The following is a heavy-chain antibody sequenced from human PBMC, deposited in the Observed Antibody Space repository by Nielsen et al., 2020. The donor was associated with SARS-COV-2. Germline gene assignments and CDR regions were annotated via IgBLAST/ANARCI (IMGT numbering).Heavy chain of an antibody. J-gene: IGHJ1*01. V-gene: IGHV3-23*01. D-gene: IGHD6-19*01. Sequence: GESLKISCTASGFIFSSYGMSWVRQASGKGLEWVSAISGSGGSTYYADSVKGQFTISRDKSKNTLYVLMNSLRAEDTAIYYCAKMSPPGIAVGTAEYFQHWGQGTLVTVSS. CDR2: ISGSGGST. CDR1: GFIFSSYG. CDR3: AKMSPPGIAVGTAEYFQH.